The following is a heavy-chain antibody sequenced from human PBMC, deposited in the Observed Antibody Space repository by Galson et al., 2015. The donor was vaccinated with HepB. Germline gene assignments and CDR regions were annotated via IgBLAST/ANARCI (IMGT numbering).Heavy chain of an antibody. CDR1: GFTFSNYA. CDR2: ISGSGDHT. D-gene: IGHD4-11*01. J-gene: IGHJ4*02. CDR3: ARVRSNYVDY. V-gene: IGHV3-23*01. Sequence: SLRLSCAASGFTFSNYAISWVRQAPGKGLQWVSGISGSGDHTYYADSVKGRFTISRDNSKNTLYLQMNSLRAEDTAVYYCARVRSNYVDYRGQGTLVTVSS.